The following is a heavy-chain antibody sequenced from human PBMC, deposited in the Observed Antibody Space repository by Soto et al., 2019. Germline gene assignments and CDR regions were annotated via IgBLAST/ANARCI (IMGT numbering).Heavy chain of an antibody. Sequence: QVQLVQSGAEVKKPGASVKVSCKASGYIFTSYAVSWVRQAPGQGLEWMGWINVYNVNTKYAQKFQGRVTMTTDTPTRTVYMELRSLTSDDTAVYYCSRDCVAVTTGISGYWGQGTLVTVSS. CDR1: GYIFTSYA. CDR3: SRDCVAVTTGISGY. J-gene: IGHJ4*01. CDR2: INVYNVNT. D-gene: IGHD4-4*01. V-gene: IGHV1-18*01.